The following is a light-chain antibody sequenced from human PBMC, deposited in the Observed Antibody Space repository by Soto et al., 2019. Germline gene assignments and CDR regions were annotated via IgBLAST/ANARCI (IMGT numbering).Light chain of an antibody. J-gene: IGLJ1*01. CDR2: DVS. CDR3: CSYTSHNTDV. CDR1: SSDVGGYNY. Sequence: QSVLTQPASVSGSPGQSITISCTGTSSDVGGYNYVSWYQQHPDKAPKLMIYDVSNRPSGVSNRFSGSKSGNTASLTISALQAEDETDYYCCSYTSHNTDVFGTGTQLTVL. V-gene: IGLV2-14*01.